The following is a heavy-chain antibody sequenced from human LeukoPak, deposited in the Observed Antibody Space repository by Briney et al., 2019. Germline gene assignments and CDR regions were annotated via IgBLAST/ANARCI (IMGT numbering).Heavy chain of an antibody. CDR3: ARESGTARPRGRWFDP. CDR2: IYSGGST. D-gene: IGHD6-6*01. J-gene: IGHJ5*02. V-gene: IGHV3-53*01. Sequence: GGSLRLSCAASGFTVSSNYMSWVRQAPGKGLEWVSVIYSGGSTYYADSVKGRFTISRDNAKNTLYLQMNSLRAEDTAVYYCARESGTARPRGRWFDPWGQGTLVTVSS. CDR1: GFTVSSNY.